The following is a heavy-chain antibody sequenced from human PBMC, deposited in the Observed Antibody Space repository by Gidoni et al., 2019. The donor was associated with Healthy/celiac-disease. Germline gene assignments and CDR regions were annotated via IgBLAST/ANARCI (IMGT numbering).Heavy chain of an antibody. J-gene: IGHJ4*02. D-gene: IGHD6-19*01. CDR2: SSGSGGST. CDR1: GFTFSSYA. V-gene: IGHV3-23*04. Sequence: EVQLVESGGGLVQPGGSLRLSCAASGFTFSSYAMSWVRQAPGKGLEWVSASSGSGGSTYYADSVKGRFTISRDNSKNTLYLQMNSLRAEDTAVYYCAKAPRLEGIAVAGTYYWGQGTLVTVSS. CDR3: AKAPRLEGIAVAGTYY.